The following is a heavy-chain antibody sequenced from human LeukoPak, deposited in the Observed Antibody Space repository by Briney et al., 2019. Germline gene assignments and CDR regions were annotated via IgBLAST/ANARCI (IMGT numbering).Heavy chain of an antibody. CDR1: GFTFSTYE. CDR3: ARGWDGSGYYSFDY. Sequence: GGSLRLSCAASGFTFSTYEMDWVRQAPGKELEWVSYISSRGSSIYYADSVKGRFTISRDNAKNSLYLQMNSLRVEDTAVYYCARGWDGSGYYSFDYWGQGTLVTVSS. J-gene: IGHJ4*02. V-gene: IGHV3-48*03. D-gene: IGHD3-22*01. CDR2: ISSRGSSI.